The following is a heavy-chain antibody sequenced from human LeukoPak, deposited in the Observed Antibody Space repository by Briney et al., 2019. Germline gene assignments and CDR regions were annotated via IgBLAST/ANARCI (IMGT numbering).Heavy chain of an antibody. D-gene: IGHD3-9*01. Sequence: GGSLRLSCAASGFTFNSHGMHWVRQGPGKGPEWVAFIVYDGGYKYYADSVKGRFTISRDYSKNTLFLQMNSLRTEDTAVYYCAKVQSYYGILTGDPFDYWGQGTLVTVSS. CDR3: AKVQSYYGILTGDPFDY. CDR1: GFTFNSHG. V-gene: IGHV3-30*02. J-gene: IGHJ4*02. CDR2: IVYDGGYK.